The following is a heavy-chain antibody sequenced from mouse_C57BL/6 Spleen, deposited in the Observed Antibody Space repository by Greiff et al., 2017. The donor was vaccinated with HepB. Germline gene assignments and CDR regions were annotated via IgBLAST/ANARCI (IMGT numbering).Heavy chain of an antibody. CDR1: GYSFTGYF. CDR3: ARGLLLLYYFDY. J-gene: IGHJ2*01. Sequence: EVQLQQSGPELVKPGDSVKISCKASGYSFTGYFMNWVMQSHGKSLEWIGRINPYNGDTFYNQKFKGKATLTVDKSSSTAHMELRSLTSEYSAVYYCARGLLLLYYFDYWGQGTTLAVSS. V-gene: IGHV1-20*01. D-gene: IGHD1-1*01. CDR2: INPYNGDT.